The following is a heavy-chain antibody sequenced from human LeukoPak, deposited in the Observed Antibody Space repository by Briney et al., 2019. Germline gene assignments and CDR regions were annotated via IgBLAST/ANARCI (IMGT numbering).Heavy chain of an antibody. CDR2: ITGYGAT. Sequence: GGSLRLSCAVSGFTFTNVAMMWVRQAPGGGLRWVSTITGYGATFYADSVRGRLTTFRDTSMNTLFLQMNSLGAADTAVYYCAKGAAAGKVDWFDPWGQGTLVTVSS. J-gene: IGHJ5*02. CDR3: AKGAAAGKVDWFDP. D-gene: IGHD6-13*01. CDR1: GFTFTNVA. V-gene: IGHV3-23*01.